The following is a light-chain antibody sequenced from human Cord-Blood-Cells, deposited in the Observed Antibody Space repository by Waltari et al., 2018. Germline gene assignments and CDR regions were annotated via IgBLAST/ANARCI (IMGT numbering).Light chain of an antibody. Sequence: QSALTQPASVSGSPGQSITISCTGPSSDVGGYNYVPWYKQHPGKDPRLMIYDVSNRPAGVSNRFSGSKSGNTASLTISRLQAEDEADYYCSSYTSSSTYVFGTGTKVTVL. V-gene: IGLV2-14*01. J-gene: IGLJ1*01. CDR1: SSDVGGYNY. CDR3: SSYTSSSTYV. CDR2: DVS.